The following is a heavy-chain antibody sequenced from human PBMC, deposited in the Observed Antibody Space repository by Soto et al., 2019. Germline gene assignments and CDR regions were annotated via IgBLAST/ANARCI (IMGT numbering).Heavy chain of an antibody. CDR2: IKHDGSVQ. CDR1: GFTFSGYW. D-gene: IGHD4-4*01. J-gene: IGHJ4*02. Sequence: PGGSLRLSCEASGFTFSGYWMSWVRQAPGKGLGWVADIKHDGSVQYYVDSVKGRFTISRDNAKKLLYLQMNGLRAEDTALYYCARATYSNAWYSFDLWGQGTLVTVSS. V-gene: IGHV3-7*03. CDR3: ARATYSNAWYSFDL.